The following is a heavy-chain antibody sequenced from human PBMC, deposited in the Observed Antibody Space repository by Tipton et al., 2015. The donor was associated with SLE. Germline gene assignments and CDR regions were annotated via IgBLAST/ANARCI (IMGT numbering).Heavy chain of an antibody. CDR2: IYYSGST. CDR1: GGSISSYY. J-gene: IGHJ2*01. CDR3: ARSPRGYVWGSYRLWYFDL. Sequence: TLSLTCTVSGGSISSYYWSWIRQPPGKGLEWIGYIYYSGSTNYNPSLKSRVTISVDTSKNQFSLKLSSVTAADTAVYYCARSPRGYVWGSYRLWYFDLWGRGTLVTVSS. V-gene: IGHV4-59*01. D-gene: IGHD3-16*02.